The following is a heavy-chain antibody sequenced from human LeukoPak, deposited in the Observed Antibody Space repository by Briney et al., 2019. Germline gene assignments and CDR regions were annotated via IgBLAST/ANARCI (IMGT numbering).Heavy chain of an antibody. CDR3: ARDGAPFYDSSGYYSYYFDY. Sequence: QTGGSLRLSCAASGFTFSSYWMHWVRQAPGKGLVWVSRINTDGSSTSYADSVKCRFTISRDNAKNTLYLQMNSLRAEDTAVYYCARDGAPFYDSSGYYSYYFDYWGQGTLVTVSS. CDR2: INTDGSST. J-gene: IGHJ4*02. D-gene: IGHD3-22*01. V-gene: IGHV3-74*01. CDR1: GFTFSSYW.